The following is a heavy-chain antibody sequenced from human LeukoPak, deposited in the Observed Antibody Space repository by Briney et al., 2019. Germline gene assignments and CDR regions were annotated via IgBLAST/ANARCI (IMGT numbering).Heavy chain of an antibody. V-gene: IGHV1-8*01. CDR1: GYTFTSYD. D-gene: IGHD3-10*01. Sequence: SVKVSCNASGYTFTSYDLNWVRPPTGQALASLGWMNPNSGNTGYAQKFQGRVTMTRNTSISTAYMELSSLRSEDTAVYYCARGLRLYYGSGSYYNRADAFDIWGQGTMVTVSS. CDR2: MNPNSGNT. J-gene: IGHJ3*02. CDR3: ARGLRLYYGSGSYYNRADAFDI.